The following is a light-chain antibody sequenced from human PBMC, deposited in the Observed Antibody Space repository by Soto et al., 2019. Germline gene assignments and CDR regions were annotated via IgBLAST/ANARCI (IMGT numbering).Light chain of an antibody. Sequence: DIQMTQSPSSLSASVGDRVTITCLASQSIRSYLNWYQQKPGKAPKLLIYGASSLQSGVPSRFSGSGSGTDFTLTISSLQPEDFATYSCQQSYSMPLSFGGGTKVDIK. J-gene: IGKJ4*01. CDR2: GAS. CDR1: QSIRSY. CDR3: QQSYSMPLS. V-gene: IGKV1-39*01.